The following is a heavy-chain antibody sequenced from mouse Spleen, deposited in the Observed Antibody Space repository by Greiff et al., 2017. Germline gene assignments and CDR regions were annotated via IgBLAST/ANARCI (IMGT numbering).Heavy chain of an antibody. J-gene: IGHJ2*01. CDR2: IRNKANGYTT. V-gene: IGHV7-3*01. CDR1: GFTFTDYY. D-gene: IGHD2-1*01. Sequence: EVKLMESGGGLVQPGGSLSLSCAASGFTFTDYYMSWVRQPPGKALEWLGFIRNKANGYTTEYSASVKGRFTISRDNSQSILYLQMNALRAEDSATYYCARYIYDGSFDYWGQGTTLTVSS. CDR3: ARYIYDGSFDY.